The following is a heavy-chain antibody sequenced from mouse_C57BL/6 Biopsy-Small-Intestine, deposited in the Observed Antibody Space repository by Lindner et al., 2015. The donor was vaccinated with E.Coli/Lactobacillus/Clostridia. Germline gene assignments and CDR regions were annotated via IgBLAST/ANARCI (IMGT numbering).Heavy chain of an antibody. CDR2: INPNSGDT. V-gene: IGHV1-53*01. CDR3: ARRRANWDYYVDY. Sequence: SVKVSCKTSGYTFTGYFMHWVRRAPGQGLEWMGWINPNSGDTYSAQKFQGRVTITRDTSTTTVYMELNSLRSDDTAVYYCARRRANWDYYVDYWGQGTLVTVSS. D-gene: IGHD4-1*01. CDR1: GYTFTGYF. J-gene: IGHJ4*01.